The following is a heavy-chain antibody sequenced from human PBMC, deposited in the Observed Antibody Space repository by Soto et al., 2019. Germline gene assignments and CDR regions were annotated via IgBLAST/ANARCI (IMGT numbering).Heavy chain of an antibody. CDR2: IHNSGTT. Sequence: QVQLQESGPGLVKPSQTLSLICTVSGGSISSGDYYWSWIRQHPEKDLEWIGYIHNSGTTYYIPPLKSRVTMSIDTSKNQLSLKVTSVTAADTAVYYCARGVTFGGVIAPRFDPWGQGILVTVSS. D-gene: IGHD3-16*02. J-gene: IGHJ5*02. V-gene: IGHV4-31*03. CDR1: GGSISSGDYY. CDR3: ARGVTFGGVIAPRFDP.